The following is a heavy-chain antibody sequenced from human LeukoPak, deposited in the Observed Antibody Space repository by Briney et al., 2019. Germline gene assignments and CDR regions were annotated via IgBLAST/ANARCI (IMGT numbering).Heavy chain of an antibody. D-gene: IGHD3-22*01. Sequence: SETLSLTXTVSGGSISSSSYYWGWIRQPPGKGLEWIGSSYYSGSTYYNPSLKIRVTISVDTSKNQFSLKLSSVTAADTAVYYCASPGHYYDSSGYYSWGQGTLVTVSS. J-gene: IGHJ4*02. CDR2: SYYSGST. CDR1: GGSISSSSYY. CDR3: ASPGHYYDSSGYYS. V-gene: IGHV4-39*01.